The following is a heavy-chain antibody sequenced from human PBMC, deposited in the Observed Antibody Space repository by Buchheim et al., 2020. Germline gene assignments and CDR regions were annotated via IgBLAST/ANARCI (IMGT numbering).Heavy chain of an antibody. Sequence: QVQLVQSGAEVKKPGASVTLSCQTSGNRFTGFDVHWVRQATGQGLEWMGWMNPNTGNTGYAQRFEGRVSMTRNTAIRTAYMELRSLRPDDTAVYYCATARGAASFHIWGQGT. J-gene: IGHJ3*02. CDR1: GNRFTGFD. D-gene: IGHD1-26*01. CDR2: MNPNTGNT. CDR3: ATARGAASFHI. V-gene: IGHV1-8*01.